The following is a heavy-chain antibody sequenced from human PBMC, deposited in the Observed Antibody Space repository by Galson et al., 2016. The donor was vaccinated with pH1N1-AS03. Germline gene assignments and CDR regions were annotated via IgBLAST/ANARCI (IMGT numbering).Heavy chain of an antibody. J-gene: IGHJ5*02. V-gene: IGHV1-8*03. D-gene: IGHD2-15*01. CDR2: MNPDSGNT. Sequence: SVKVSCKASGYTFTTYDINWVRQAPGQGLEWMGWMNPDSGNTGYAPSFQGRVTITRDTSISTAYMALSSLRSEDTAVYYCARGVVDCSGPACSGTLRFDPWGQGTLVTVSP. CDR1: GYTFTTYD. CDR3: ARGVVDCSGPACSGTLRFDP.